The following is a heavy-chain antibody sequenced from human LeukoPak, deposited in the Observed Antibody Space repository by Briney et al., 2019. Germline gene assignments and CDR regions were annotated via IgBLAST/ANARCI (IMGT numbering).Heavy chain of an antibody. Sequence: SETLSLTCTVSGGSISSSSYYWGWIRQPPGKGLEWIGSIYYSGSTYYNPSLKSRVTISVDTSKNQFSLKLSSVTAADTAVYYCAREGAITFGGVLIFDYWGQGTLVTVSS. V-gene: IGHV4-39*07. CDR2: IYYSGST. CDR3: AREGAITFGGVLIFDY. J-gene: IGHJ4*02. CDR1: GGSISSSSYY. D-gene: IGHD3-16*01.